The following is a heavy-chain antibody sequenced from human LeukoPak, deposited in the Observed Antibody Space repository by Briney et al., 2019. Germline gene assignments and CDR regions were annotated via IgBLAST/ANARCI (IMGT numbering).Heavy chain of an antibody. J-gene: IGHJ4*02. D-gene: IGHD2-15*01. CDR3: ARDLRGGSFSFDF. CDR1: GASISSSSCH. CDR2: IYYSGSI. V-gene: IGHV4-39*07. Sequence: PSETLSLTCTVSGASISSSSCHWGWIRQPPGKGLEWIGSIYYSGSIYYNPSLKSRVTISIDKSKNQFSPNLRSVTAADTAVYYCARDLRGGSFSFDFWGQGTLVTVSS.